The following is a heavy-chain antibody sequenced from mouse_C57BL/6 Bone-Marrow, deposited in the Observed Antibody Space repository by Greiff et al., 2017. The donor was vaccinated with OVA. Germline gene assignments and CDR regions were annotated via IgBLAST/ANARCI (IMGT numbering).Heavy chain of an antibody. V-gene: IGHV5-12*01. J-gene: IGHJ3*01. CDR1: GFTFSDYY. Sequence: EVQLVESGGGLVQPGGSLKLSCAASGFTFSDYYMYWVRQTPEKRLEWVAYISNGGGSTYYPDTVKGRFTISRDNAKNTLYLQMSRLKSEDTAMYYCARRYYPGAWFAYWGQGTLVTVSA. CDR2: ISNGGGST. CDR3: ARRYYPGAWFAY. D-gene: IGHD1-1*02.